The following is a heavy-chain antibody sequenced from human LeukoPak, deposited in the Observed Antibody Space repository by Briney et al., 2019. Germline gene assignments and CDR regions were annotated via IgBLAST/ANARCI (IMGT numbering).Heavy chain of an antibody. V-gene: IGHV1-46*01. CDR3: ARDGHKYSVSYLDAFDI. Sequence: ASVKVSCKASGYTFTSYSMHGVRQAPGQGREWMGVINPSGGSTSFAQKFQGRVTMTRDTSTSTVYMELSGLRSEDTAVYYCARDGHKYSVSYLDAFDIWGQGTMVTVSS. J-gene: IGHJ3*02. CDR1: GYTFTSYS. D-gene: IGHD1-26*01. CDR2: INPSGGST.